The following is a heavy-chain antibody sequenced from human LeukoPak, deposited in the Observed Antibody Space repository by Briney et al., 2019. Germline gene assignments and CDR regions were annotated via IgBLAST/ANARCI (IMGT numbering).Heavy chain of an antibody. CDR1: GFTFSSYA. CDR2: ISYDGSNK. Sequence: GGSLRLSCAASGFTFSSYAMHWVRQAPGKGLEWVAVISYDGSNKYYADSVKGRFTISRDNSKTTLYLQLNSLRAEDTAVYYWARGPGWLVIEPEYYFDYWGQGTLVTVSS. CDR3: ARGPGWLVIEPEYYFDY. D-gene: IGHD6-19*01. V-gene: IGHV3-30-3*01. J-gene: IGHJ4*02.